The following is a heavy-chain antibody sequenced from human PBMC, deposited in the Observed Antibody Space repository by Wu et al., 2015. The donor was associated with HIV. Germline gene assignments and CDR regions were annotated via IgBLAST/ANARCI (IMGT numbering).Heavy chain of an antibody. D-gene: IGHD3-22*01. CDR2: VNPNRGGT. V-gene: IGHV1-2*02. CDR3: ARLQSLSGFYSNADY. CDR1: GYTFTDYY. J-gene: IGHJ4*02. Sequence: QVQLLQSGAEVKKPGASVMVSCKASGYTFTDYYMYWVRQAPGQGLEWMGWVNPNRGGTKYAQKFQGRVTMTRDTAVSTAYMELNSLRSDDTAVYHCARLQSLSGFYSNADYWGQGTLVTVSS.